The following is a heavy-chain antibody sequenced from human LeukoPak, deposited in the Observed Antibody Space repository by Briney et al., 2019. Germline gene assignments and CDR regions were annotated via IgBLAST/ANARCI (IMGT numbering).Heavy chain of an antibody. CDR3: ARLDSSGYFLGY. V-gene: IGHV1-69*13. J-gene: IGHJ4*02. D-gene: IGHD3-22*01. Sequence: ASVKVSCKASGGTFSSYAISWVRQAPGQGLEWMGGIIPIFGTANYAQKFQGRVTITADESTSTAYVELSSLRSEDTAVYYCARLDSSGYFLGYWGQGTLVTVSS. CDR2: IIPIFGTA. CDR1: GGTFSSYA.